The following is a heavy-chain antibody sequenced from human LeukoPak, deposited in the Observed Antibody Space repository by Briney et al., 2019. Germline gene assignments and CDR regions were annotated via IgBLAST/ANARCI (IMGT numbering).Heavy chain of an antibody. CDR1: GYTFTSYG. V-gene: IGHV1-18*01. D-gene: IGHD2-2*01. J-gene: IGHJ5*02. Sequence: ASVKVSCKASGYTFTSYGISWVRQAPGQGLEWMGWISAYNGNTNYAQKLQGRVTMTRDTSTSTVYMELSSLRSEDTAVYYCARDPDRRKYQLLSPARFDPWGQGTLVTVSS. CDR3: ARDPDRRKYQLLSPARFDP. CDR2: ISAYNGNT.